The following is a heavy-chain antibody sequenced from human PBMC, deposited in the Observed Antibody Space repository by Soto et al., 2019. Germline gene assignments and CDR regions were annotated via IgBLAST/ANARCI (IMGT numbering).Heavy chain of an antibody. V-gene: IGHV3-9*01. Sequence: GGSLRLSCAASGFTFDDYAMHWVRQAPGKGLEWVSGISWNSGSIGYADSVKGRFTISRDNAKNSLYLQMNSLRAEDTALYYCAKDSTRYCSSTSCWGAFDIWGQGTMVTVSS. D-gene: IGHD2-2*01. CDR3: AKDSTRYCSSTSCWGAFDI. CDR2: ISWNSGSI. J-gene: IGHJ3*02. CDR1: GFTFDDYA.